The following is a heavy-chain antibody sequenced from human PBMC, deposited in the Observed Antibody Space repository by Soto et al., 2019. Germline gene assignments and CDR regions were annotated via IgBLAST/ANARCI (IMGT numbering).Heavy chain of an antibody. J-gene: IGHJ6*02. CDR2: IYSGGST. CDR1: GFTVSSNY. Sequence: GGSLRLSCAXSGFTVSSNYMSWVRQAPGKGLEWVSVIYSGGSTYYADSVKGRFTISRDNSKNTLYLQMNSLRAEDTAVYYCARPSDTAMVYYYYGMDVWGQGTTVTVSS. V-gene: IGHV3-53*01. CDR3: ARPSDTAMVYYYYGMDV. D-gene: IGHD5-18*01.